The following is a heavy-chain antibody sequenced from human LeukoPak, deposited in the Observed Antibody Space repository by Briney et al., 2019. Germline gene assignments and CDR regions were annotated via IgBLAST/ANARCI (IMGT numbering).Heavy chain of an antibody. J-gene: IGHJ3*02. V-gene: IGHV1-2*02. CDR1: GYTFTGYY. CDR3: ARDYCSSTSCLGAFDI. D-gene: IGHD2-2*01. Sequence: SVKVSCKASGYTFTGYYMHWVRQAPGQGLEWMGWINPNSGGTNYAQKFQGRVTMTRDTSISTAYMELSRLRSDDTAVYYCARDYCSSTSCLGAFDIWGQGTMVTVSS. CDR2: INPNSGGT.